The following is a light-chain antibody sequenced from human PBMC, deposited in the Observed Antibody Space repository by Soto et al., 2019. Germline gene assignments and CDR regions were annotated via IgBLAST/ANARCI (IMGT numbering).Light chain of an antibody. J-gene: IGLJ2*01. CDR3: QVWDSSSDHPV. CDR1: NIGSKS. Sequence: SYELTQPPSVSVAPGQTARITCGGKNIGSKSVHWYQQKPGQAPVLGVYDDSDRPSGIPERFSGSNSGNTATLTISRVEARDDADSYCQVWDSSSDHPVFGGGTKLTVL. CDR2: DDS. V-gene: IGLV3-21*02.